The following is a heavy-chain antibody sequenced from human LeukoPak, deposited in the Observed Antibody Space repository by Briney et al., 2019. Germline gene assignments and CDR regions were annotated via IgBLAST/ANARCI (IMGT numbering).Heavy chain of an antibody. D-gene: IGHD2-15*01. V-gene: IGHV4-39*01. CDR3: ATLLLPPDY. J-gene: IGHJ4*02. CDR2: VYFNGNT. Sequence: SETLSLTCTGSGGSISNSNYYWGWIRQPPGKGLEWIGSVYFNGNTYHNPSLKSRVTISVDTSKNQFSLKLSSVTAADTAVYYCATLLLPPDYWGQGTLVTVSS. CDR1: GGSISNSNYY.